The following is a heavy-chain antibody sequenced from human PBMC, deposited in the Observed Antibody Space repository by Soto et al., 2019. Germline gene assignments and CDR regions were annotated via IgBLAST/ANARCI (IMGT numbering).Heavy chain of an antibody. CDR1: GDSISSSTYY. V-gene: IGHV4-39*01. CDR3: ARANILTGYYVVFFDV. Sequence: SETLSLTCNVSGDSISSSTYYWGWVRQPPGKGLEWIGSIYYNGRTYYNSSLKSRVTIFVDTSKNQFSLKVSSVTAADTAVYYCARANILTGYYVVFFDVWGRGTRVTVSS. CDR2: IYYNGRT. J-gene: IGHJ2*01. D-gene: IGHD3-9*01.